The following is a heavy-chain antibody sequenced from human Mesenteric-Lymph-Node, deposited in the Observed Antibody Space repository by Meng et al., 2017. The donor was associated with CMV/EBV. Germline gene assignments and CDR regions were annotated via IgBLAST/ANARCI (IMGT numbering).Heavy chain of an antibody. CDR3: ARVSGSYLGAFDV. CDR1: GYTFTSYY. Sequence: ASVKVSCKASGYTFTSYYMHWVRQAPGQGLEWMGIINPSGGSTSYAQKFQGRVTMTRDTSTSTAYMELSRLRSADTAMYYCARVSGSYLGAFDVWGQGTMVTVSS. D-gene: IGHD1-26*01. CDR2: INPSGGST. V-gene: IGHV1-46*01. J-gene: IGHJ3*01.